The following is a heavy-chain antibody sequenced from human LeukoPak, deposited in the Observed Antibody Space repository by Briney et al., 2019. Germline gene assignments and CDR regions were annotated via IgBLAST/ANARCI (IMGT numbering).Heavy chain of an antibody. Sequence: SETLSLTCAVYIESFSGYYWNWIRQTPGKGLEWIGGISDSGTTNINPSLRRRVSLSVDTSINQFSLDMRSMTAADTGVYYCARGQGVTLIKVGKNWFDPWSQGTPVIVSP. CDR3: ARGQGVTLIKVGKNWFDP. CDR2: ISDSGTT. V-gene: IGHV4-34*01. D-gene: IGHD3-22*01. CDR1: IESFSGYY. J-gene: IGHJ5*02.